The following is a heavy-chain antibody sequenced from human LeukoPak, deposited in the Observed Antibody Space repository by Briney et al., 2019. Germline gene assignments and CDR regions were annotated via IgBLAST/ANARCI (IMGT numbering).Heavy chain of an antibody. D-gene: IGHD1-26*01. Sequence: GGSLEGSCKVGGETFRDRVMVWVVDVPLKEKEWMGIIYPGDSGPTYSPSFQGQVTISVDKSINTAYLQWSSMQASDTAMYYCGMSGDRVPLQDDVFDVWGQGTMVTVST. CDR1: GETFRDRV. J-gene: IGHJ3*01. V-gene: IGHV5-51*01. CDR3: GMSGDRVPLQDDVFDV. CDR2: IYPGDSGP.